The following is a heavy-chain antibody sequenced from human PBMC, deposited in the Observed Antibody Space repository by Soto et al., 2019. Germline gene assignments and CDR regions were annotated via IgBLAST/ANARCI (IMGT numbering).Heavy chain of an antibody. CDR2: IYYSGIT. CDR3: ARSLDYYDTSGYYDY. Sequence: QVQLQESGPGMLETSQTLSLTCSVSGGPISSGGYYYSWIRQHPGKGLEWIGYIYYSGITYYSPSLKSRVTISLDTSKNQFSLKLTSVTAADTALYYCARSLDYYDTSGYYDYWGQGAQVTVSS. CDR1: GGPISSGGYY. J-gene: IGHJ4*02. D-gene: IGHD3-22*01. V-gene: IGHV4-31*03.